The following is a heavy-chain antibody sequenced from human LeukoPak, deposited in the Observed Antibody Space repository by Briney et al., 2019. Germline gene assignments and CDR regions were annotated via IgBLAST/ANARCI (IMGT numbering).Heavy chain of an antibody. V-gene: IGHV4-34*01. D-gene: IGHD2-2*01. CDR3: ARPRYCSSTSCYRTFDY. CDR1: GGSFSGYY. J-gene: IGHJ4*02. Sequence: PSETLSLTCAVYGGSFSGYYWSWIRQPPGKGLEWVGEINHSGSTNYNPSLKSRVTISVETSKNQFSLKLSSVTAADTAVYYCARPRYCSSTSCYRTFDYWGQGTLVTVSS. CDR2: INHSGST.